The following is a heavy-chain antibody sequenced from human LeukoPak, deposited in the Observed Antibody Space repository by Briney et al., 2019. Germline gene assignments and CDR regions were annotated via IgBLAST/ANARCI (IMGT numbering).Heavy chain of an antibody. D-gene: IGHD3-16*01. V-gene: IGHV4-34*01. CDR2: INHSGST. CDR3: ATRGAGGAIDY. J-gene: IGHJ4*02. Sequence: PSETLSLTCAVYGGSFSGYYWSWIRQPPGKGLEWIGEINHSGSTNYNPSLKSRVTISVDTSKNQFSLKLSSVTAADTAVYYCATRGAGGAIDYWGQGTLVTDSS. CDR1: GGSFSGYY.